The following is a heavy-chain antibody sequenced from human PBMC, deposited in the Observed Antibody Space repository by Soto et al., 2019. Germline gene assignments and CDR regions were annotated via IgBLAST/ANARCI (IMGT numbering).Heavy chain of an antibody. CDR2: INSDGSSK. Sequence: VGSLRLSCATSGFDFSNTWIHWVRQVPGKGLVWVSRINSDGSSKIYADSVKGRFTISRDNAKNTVYLQMSSLSVEDTAVYYCAKDWFYTIDSWGQGTPVTAPQ. CDR1: GFDFSNTW. V-gene: IGHV3-74*01. CDR3: AKDWFYTIDS. J-gene: IGHJ4*02. D-gene: IGHD3-16*01.